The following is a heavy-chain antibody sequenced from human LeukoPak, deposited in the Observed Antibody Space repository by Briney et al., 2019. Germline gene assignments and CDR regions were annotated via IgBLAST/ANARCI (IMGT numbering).Heavy chain of an antibody. J-gene: IGHJ4*02. CDR2: IYWDDDK. CDR1: GFSLSTSGVG. D-gene: IGHD6-6*01. V-gene: IGHV2-5*02. Sequence: ESGPTLVNPTQTLTLTCTFSGFSLSTSGVGVGWIRQPPGKALEWLALIYWDDDKRYSPSLKSGLTISKDTSKYQVVLTMTNMDPVDTATYYCAHRRSGQLVRYWGQGTLVTVSS. CDR3: AHRRSGQLVRY.